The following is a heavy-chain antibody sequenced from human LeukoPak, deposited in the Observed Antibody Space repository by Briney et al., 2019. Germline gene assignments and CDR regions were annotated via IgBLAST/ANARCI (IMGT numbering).Heavy chain of an antibody. Sequence: PGGSLRLSCAASGFTFSSYGMHRVRQAPGKGLEWVALITYDGYYKYYADSVKGRFTISRDNSKNMYLQMNSLRAEDTAVYYCAKDLISMVRGSPMDVWGQGTTVTVSS. CDR1: GFTFSSYG. J-gene: IGHJ6*02. D-gene: IGHD3-10*01. CDR3: AKDLISMVRGSPMDV. V-gene: IGHV3-30*18. CDR2: ITYDGYYK.